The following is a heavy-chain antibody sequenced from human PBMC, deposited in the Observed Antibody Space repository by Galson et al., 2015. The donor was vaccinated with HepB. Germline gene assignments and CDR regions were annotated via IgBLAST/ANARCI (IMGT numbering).Heavy chain of an antibody. J-gene: IGHJ6*02. V-gene: IGHV3-53*04. CDR1: GFTVSSNY. Sequence: SLRLSCAASGFTVSSNYMSWVRQAPGKGLEWVSVIYSGGSTYYADSVKGRFTISRHNSKNNLYLQMNSLRAEDTAVYYCARRSGSYYYYGMDVWGQGTTVTVSS. CDR2: IYSGGST. CDR3: ARRSGSYYYYGMDV. D-gene: IGHD1-26*01.